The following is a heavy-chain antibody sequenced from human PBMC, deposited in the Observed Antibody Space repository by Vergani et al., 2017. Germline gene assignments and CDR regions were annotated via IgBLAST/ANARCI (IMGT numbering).Heavy chain of an antibody. D-gene: IGHD2-21*01. Sequence: QMLLQESGPGLVKPSETLSLSCTVSGDSISTSSYAWGWIRQPPGKTLEWIGTVFYGGRTSYNPSLKSRVTLSLDTSKKQISLHLTSVTAADTAVYYCARHISVVRPSSMTAFDYWGQGTLVTVSS. CDR2: VFYGGRT. J-gene: IGHJ4*02. CDR3: ARHISVVRPSSMTAFDY. V-gene: IGHV4-39*01. CDR1: GDSISTSSYA.